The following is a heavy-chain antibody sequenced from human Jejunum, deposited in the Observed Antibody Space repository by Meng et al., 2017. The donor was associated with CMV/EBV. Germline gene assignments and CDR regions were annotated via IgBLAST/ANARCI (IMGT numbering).Heavy chain of an antibody. J-gene: IGHJ4*02. CDR2: IYPGDSNT. CDR3: ARPKYSTSWPDSFDS. V-gene: IGHV5-51*01. D-gene: IGHD6-13*01. Sequence: SGYNFPTYWIGCVRPLPGKCLEWMGLIYPGDSNTRYSPSFQGQVSISADKSINTAYLQWRSLKASDTAIYYCARPKYSTSWPDSFDSWGQGTLITVSS. CDR1: GYNFPTYW.